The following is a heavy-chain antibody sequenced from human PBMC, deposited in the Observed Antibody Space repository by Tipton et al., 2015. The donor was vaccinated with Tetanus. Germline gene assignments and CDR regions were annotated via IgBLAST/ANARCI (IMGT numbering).Heavy chain of an antibody. CDR3: ARANYDFFKKGPFDS. CDR2: ISSGGRS. CDR1: GASLRGGDYH. Sequence: GLVKPSETLSLTCTVSGASLRGGDYHWSWIRQPPGKGLEWLAYISSGGRSNSNYSLKSRITISQDTSRNQFSLKLTSVTAADTAVYYCARANYDFFKKGPFDSWGQGSLVIVSS. V-gene: IGHV4-61*08. D-gene: IGHD3-3*01. J-gene: IGHJ4*02.